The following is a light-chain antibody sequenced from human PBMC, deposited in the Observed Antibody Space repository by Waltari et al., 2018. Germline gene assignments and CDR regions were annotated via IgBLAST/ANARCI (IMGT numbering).Light chain of an antibody. Sequence: DIQMSQSPSSLSASVGDRVSITCRASQGISSYLNWYQQKPGKAPKLLIYSAKTLASGAPSRFSGSGSGTEFTLTISSLQPDDFATYYCQQGNGYPFTFCPGTKLD. CDR2: SAK. V-gene: IGKV1-9*01. J-gene: IGKJ3*01. CDR1: QGISSY. CDR3: QQGNGYPFT.